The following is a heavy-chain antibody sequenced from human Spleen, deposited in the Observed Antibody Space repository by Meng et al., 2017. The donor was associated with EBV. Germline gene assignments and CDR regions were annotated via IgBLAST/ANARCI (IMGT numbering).Heavy chain of an antibody. CDR1: GDSISSYY. CDR3: ASGSFDRTVVVATSFDY. V-gene: IGHV4-59*12. D-gene: IGHD2-15*01. CDR2: FYHIGST. Sequence: VQLQESGPGLVKPSEHLSLTCSVSGDSISSYYWTWIRQSPGKGLEWIGYFYHIGSTYYNPSLKSRITISVDRSKNQFSLNLDSVTAADTAVYYCASGSFDRTVVVATSFDYWGQGTLVTVSS. J-gene: IGHJ4*02.